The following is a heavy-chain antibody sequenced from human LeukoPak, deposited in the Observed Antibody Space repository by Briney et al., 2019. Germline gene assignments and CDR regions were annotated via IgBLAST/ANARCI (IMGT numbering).Heavy chain of an antibody. V-gene: IGHV3-21*01. CDR2: ISSSSSYI. Sequence: GGSLRLSCAASGFTFSSYSMNWVRQAPGKGLEWVSSISSSSSYIYYADSVKGRFTISRDNAKNSLCLQMNSLRAEDTAVYYCAREDGIKWELLGYFDYWGQGTLVTVSS. CDR3: AREDGIKWELLGYFDY. J-gene: IGHJ4*02. CDR1: GFTFSSYS. D-gene: IGHD1-26*01.